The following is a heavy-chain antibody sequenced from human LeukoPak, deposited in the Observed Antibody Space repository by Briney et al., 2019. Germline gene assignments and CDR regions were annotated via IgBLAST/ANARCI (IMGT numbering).Heavy chain of an antibody. CDR1: GFSFNNYA. CDR3: AKDWTTVVTPKGYYFDS. CDR2: ISTTGGST. V-gene: IGHV3-23*01. D-gene: IGHD4-23*01. J-gene: IGHJ4*02. Sequence: GGSLRLSCAASGFSFNNYAMGWVRQAPGKGLEWVSAISTTGGSTYYADSVEGRFTVSRDNSKNTLSLQMDSLRVEDTALYYCAKDWTTVVTPKGYYFDSWGQGTLVTVSS.